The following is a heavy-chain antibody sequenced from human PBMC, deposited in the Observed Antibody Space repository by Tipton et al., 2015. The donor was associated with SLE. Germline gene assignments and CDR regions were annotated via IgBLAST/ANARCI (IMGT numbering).Heavy chain of an antibody. Sequence: TLSLTCTVSGGSISSYYWSWIRQPPGKGLEWIGYIYYSGSTNYSGSTNYNPSLKSRVTISLDTSKSQFSLKLSSVTAADTAVYYCARGDPQGLEPFDYWGQGTLVTVSS. CDR1: GGSISSYY. V-gene: IGHV4-59*01. J-gene: IGHJ4*02. CDR2: IYYSGSTNYSGST. D-gene: IGHD1-1*01. CDR3: ARGDPQGLEPFDY.